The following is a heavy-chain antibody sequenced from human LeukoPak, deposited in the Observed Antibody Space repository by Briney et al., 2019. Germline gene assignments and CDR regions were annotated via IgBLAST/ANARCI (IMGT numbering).Heavy chain of an antibody. J-gene: IGHJ4*02. V-gene: IGHV1-18*01. CDR2: ISAYNGNT. D-gene: IGHD6-19*01. CDR1: GGTFSSYG. Sequence: GASVKVSCKASGGTFSSYGISWVRQAPGQGLEWMGWISAYNGNTNYAQKLQGRVTMTTDTSTGTAYMELRSLRSDDTAVYYCARDLGSGWYQGYWGQGTLVTVSS. CDR3: ARDLGSGWYQGY.